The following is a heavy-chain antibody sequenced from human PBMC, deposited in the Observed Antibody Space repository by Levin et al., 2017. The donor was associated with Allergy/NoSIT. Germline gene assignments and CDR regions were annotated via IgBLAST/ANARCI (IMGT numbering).Heavy chain of an antibody. CDR2: ISGDGSNK. V-gene: IGHV3-30*03. D-gene: IGHD3-22*01. Sequence: GGSLRLSCAASGFTFSSYGMHWVRQAPGKGLEWVAVISGDGSNKYYADSVKGRFTISRDNSKNTLYLQMNSLRPEDTAVYYCSRSGHSVPVGPMWSWGQGSLVSVSS. CDR1: GFTFSSYG. J-gene: IGHJ5*02. CDR3: SRSGHSVPVGPMWS.